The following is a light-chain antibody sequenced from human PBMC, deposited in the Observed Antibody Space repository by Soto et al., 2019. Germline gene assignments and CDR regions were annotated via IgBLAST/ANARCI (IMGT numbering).Light chain of an antibody. V-gene: IGLV7-46*01. CDR1: NGAVTSSHY. J-gene: IGLJ3*02. Sequence: QAVVTQEPSLTVSPGGTVTLTCGSINGAVTSSHYPYWFQQKPCQAPRTLIYDTNNKHPWTPARFSGSLLGGKGALTLSGAQPEDEAEYYCLLSYRGGTSGVFGGGTKVTVL. CDR3: LLSYRGGTSGV. CDR2: DTN.